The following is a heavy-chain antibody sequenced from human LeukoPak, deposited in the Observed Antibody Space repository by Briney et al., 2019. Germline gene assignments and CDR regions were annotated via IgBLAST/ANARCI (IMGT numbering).Heavy chain of an antibody. Sequence: SETLSLTCTVSGGSISSYYWSWIRQPPGKGLEWIGYIYYSGSTNYNPSLKSRVTISVDTSKNQFSLKLSSVTAADTAVYYYARDGGRNDAFDIWGQGTMVTVSS. CDR1: GGSISSYY. CDR3: ARDGGRNDAFDI. V-gene: IGHV4-59*01. J-gene: IGHJ3*02. D-gene: IGHD1-26*01. CDR2: IYYSGST.